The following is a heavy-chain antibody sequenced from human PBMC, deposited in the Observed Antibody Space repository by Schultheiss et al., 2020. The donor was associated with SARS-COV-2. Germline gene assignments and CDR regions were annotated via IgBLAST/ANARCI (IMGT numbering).Heavy chain of an antibody. Sequence: GGSLRLSCAASGFTFSSYGMHWVRQAPGKGLEWVAVISYDGNNKHYADSVKGRFTISRDNSKNTLYLQMNSLRGEDTAVYYCAKDLLQGITDYWGQGTLVTVSS. CDR2: ISYDGNNK. V-gene: IGHV3-30*18. CDR3: AKDLLQGITDY. CDR1: GFTFSSYG. D-gene: IGHD5-24*01. J-gene: IGHJ4*02.